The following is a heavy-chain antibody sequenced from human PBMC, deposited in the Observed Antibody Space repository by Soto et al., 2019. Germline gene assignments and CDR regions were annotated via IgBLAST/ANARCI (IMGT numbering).Heavy chain of an antibody. Sequence: QVQLVESGGGVVQPGRSLRLSCAASGFTFSNYGMHWVRQAPGKGLEWVAVIWYDGSNKYYADSVKGRFTISRDNSKNTLYVQMNSLRDEDTAVYYCARGEHDRSGFPDYWGQGNLVTVSS. CDR3: ARGEHDRSGFPDY. CDR1: GFTFSNYG. D-gene: IGHD3-22*01. V-gene: IGHV3-33*01. CDR2: IWYDGSNK. J-gene: IGHJ4*02.